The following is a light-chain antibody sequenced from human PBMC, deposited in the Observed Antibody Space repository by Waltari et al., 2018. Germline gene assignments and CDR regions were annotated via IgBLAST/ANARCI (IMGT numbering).Light chain of an antibody. J-gene: IGKJ1*01. V-gene: IGKV3-20*01. CDR1: QSVTSKN. CDR2: GAS. CDR3: QQYGSSPWT. Sequence: DIVLTQSPGTLSLSPGDRAALACRASQSVTSKNLAWYQQKPGQAPRVLIYGASTRAAGIPDRFSGSESGTDFTLTISRLEPEDFAVYFCQQYGSSPWTFGQGTKVEI.